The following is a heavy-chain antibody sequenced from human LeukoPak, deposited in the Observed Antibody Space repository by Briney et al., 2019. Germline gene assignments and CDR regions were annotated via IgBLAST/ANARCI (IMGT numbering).Heavy chain of an antibody. J-gene: IGHJ4*02. CDR1: GFTFDDYG. CDR2: ISSSSTYI. Sequence: PGGSLRLSCAASGFTFDDYGMSWVRQAPGKGLEWVSSISSSSTYIYYADSVKGRFTISRDNAKNSLYLQMNSLRAEDTAVYYCARDPPNDWGQGTLVTVSS. CDR3: ARDPPND. V-gene: IGHV3-21*04.